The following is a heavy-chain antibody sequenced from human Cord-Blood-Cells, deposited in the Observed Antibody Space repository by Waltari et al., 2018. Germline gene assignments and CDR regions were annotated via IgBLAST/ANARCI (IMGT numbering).Heavy chain of an antibody. J-gene: IGHJ4*02. CDR3: ARVHYGSGSYDY. D-gene: IGHD3-10*01. V-gene: IGHV4-34*01. Sequence: QVQLQQWGAGLLKPSETLSLTCAVYGGSFSGYYWSWIRQPPGKGLEWIGEINHSGSTNNTPSLKSRVTISLDTSKNQFSLTLSSVTAADTAVYYCARVHYGSGSYDYWGQGTLVTVSS. CDR1: GGSFSGYY. CDR2: INHSGST.